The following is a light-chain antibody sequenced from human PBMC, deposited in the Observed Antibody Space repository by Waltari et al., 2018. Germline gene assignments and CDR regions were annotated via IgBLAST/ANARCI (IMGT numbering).Light chain of an antibody. J-gene: IGKJ1*01. Sequence: DIQMTQSPSTLSASVGDSVTITCRASQSISSWLAWYQQKPGKAPKLLIYKASSLESGVPSRFSGSGSGTEFTLTISSLQPDDFATYYCQQYNSYPWTFGQGTKVESK. CDR1: QSISSW. V-gene: IGKV1-5*03. CDR3: QQYNSYPWT. CDR2: KAS.